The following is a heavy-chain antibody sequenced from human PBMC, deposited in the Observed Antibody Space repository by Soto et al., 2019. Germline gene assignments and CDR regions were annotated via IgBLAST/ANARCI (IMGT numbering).Heavy chain of an antibody. CDR3: ARSRDGYNYDAFDI. CDR1: GFTFSNHS. D-gene: IGHD1-1*01. J-gene: IGHJ3*02. CDR2: IWYDGINK. Sequence: PGGSLRLSCAACGFTFSNHSIHWVRQAPGKGLEWVAVIWYDGINKYYAESVKGRSTISRDKSKNTLYLQMNSLGAEDTAVYYCARSRDGYNYDAFDIWGRGTMVAV. V-gene: IGHV3-33*01.